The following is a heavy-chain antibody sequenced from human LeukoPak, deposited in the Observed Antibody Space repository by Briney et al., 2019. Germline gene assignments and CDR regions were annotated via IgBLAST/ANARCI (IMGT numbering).Heavy chain of an antibody. Sequence: SETLSLTCTVSGYSISSSYWSWIRQPAGKGLEWIGRFYTSGSANYNPSLKSRVSMSVDTSKNQLSLKLTSVTAADTAVYYCARGGGTSPSDYWGQGILVTVSS. CDR1: GYSISSSY. CDR2: FYTSGSA. J-gene: IGHJ4*02. V-gene: IGHV4-4*07. CDR3: ARGGGTSPSDY. D-gene: IGHD2-2*01.